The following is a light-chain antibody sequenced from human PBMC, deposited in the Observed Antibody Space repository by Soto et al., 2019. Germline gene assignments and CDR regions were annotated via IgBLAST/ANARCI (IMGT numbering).Light chain of an antibody. CDR1: QTVSSNY. CDR2: GAS. Sequence: DIMLTQYPDTLSLSAGVRAPLSCKTSQTVSSNYLAWCQQRPGQAPRLLIYGASTRAAGIPDRFSGSGSGTDFTLTITRLEPEDSAVYFCQQYTGPPTTFGQGTRLEIK. CDR3: QQYTGPPTT. V-gene: IGKV3-20*01. J-gene: IGKJ5*01.